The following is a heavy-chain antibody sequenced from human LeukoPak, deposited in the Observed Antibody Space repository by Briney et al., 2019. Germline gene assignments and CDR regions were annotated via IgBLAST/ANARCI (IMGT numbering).Heavy chain of an antibody. Sequence: GASVKVSCKASGYTFTGYYMHWVRQAPGQGLEWMGRINPNSGGTNYAQKFQGRVTMTRDTSISTAYMELSRLRSDDTAVYYCARAYHTYYYDSSGYYLGYWGQGTLVTVSS. CDR1: GYTFTGYY. J-gene: IGHJ4*02. CDR2: INPNSGGT. CDR3: ARAYHTYYYDSSGYYLGY. D-gene: IGHD3-22*01. V-gene: IGHV1-2*06.